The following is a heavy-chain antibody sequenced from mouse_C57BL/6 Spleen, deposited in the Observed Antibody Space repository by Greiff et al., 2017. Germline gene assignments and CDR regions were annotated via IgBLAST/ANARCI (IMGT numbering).Heavy chain of an antibody. CDR1: GYTFTSYW. CDR3: ARSNYDYDDYAMDY. CDR2: IDPSDSYT. V-gene: IGHV1-69*01. D-gene: IGHD2-4*01. Sequence: VQLQQPGAELVMPGASVKLSCKASGYTFTSYWMHWVKQRPGQGLEWIREIDPSDSYTNYNQKFKGKSTLTVDKSSSTAYMQLSSLTSEDSAVYYCARSNYDYDDYAMDYWGQGTSVTVSS. J-gene: IGHJ4*01.